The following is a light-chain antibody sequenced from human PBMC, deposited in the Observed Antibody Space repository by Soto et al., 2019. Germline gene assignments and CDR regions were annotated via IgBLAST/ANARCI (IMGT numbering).Light chain of an antibody. CDR2: GVS. V-gene: IGKV3-20*01. Sequence: EIVLPQSPGTLSLSPGQRATLSCRTSRRLSASDIAWYQQKPGQAPRFLIYGVSTRVAGIPDRFSGSGSGTDFTLTISRLEPEDFAVYHCQQYGSSPLITFGQGTRLEIK. J-gene: IGKJ5*01. CDR3: QQYGSSPLIT. CDR1: RRLSASD.